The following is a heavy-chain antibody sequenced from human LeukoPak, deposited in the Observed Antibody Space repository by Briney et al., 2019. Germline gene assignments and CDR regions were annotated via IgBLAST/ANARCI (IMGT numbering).Heavy chain of an antibody. CDR1: GGSISSYY. V-gene: IGHV4-59*12. J-gene: IGHJ4*02. CDR3: ARENSGSYREFDY. Sequence: PSETLSLTCTVSGGSISSYYGSWIRQPPGKGLEWIGYIYYSGSTNYNPSLKSRVTMSVDTSKNQFSLKLSSVTAADTAVFYCARENSGSYREFDYWGQGTLVTVSS. CDR2: IYYSGST. D-gene: IGHD1-26*01.